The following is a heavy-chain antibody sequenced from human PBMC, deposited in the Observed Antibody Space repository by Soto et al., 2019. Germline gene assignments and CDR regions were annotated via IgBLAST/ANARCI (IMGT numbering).Heavy chain of an antibody. CDR3: ARIRRGYSYGFDAFDI. CDR1: GFTFSSYE. CDR2: ISSSGSTI. V-gene: IGHV3-48*03. Sequence: PGGSLRLSCAASGFTFSSYEMNWVRQAPGKGLEWVSYISSSGSTIYYADSVKGRFTISRDNAKNSLYLQMNSLRAEDTAVYYCARIRRGYSYGFDAFDIWGQGTMVTVSS. D-gene: IGHD5-18*01. J-gene: IGHJ3*02.